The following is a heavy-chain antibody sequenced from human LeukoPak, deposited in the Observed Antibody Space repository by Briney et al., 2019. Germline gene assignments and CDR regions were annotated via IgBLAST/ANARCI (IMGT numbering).Heavy chain of an antibody. CDR2: INHSGST. CDR3: ARGQRRAARQSRGMDV. CDR1: GVSISSYY. J-gene: IGHJ6*02. Sequence: SETLSLTCTVSGVSISSYYWSWIRQPPGKGLEWIGEINHSGSTNYNPSLKSRVTISVDTSKNQFSLKLSSVTAADTAVYYCARGQRRAARQSRGMDVWGQGTTVTVSS. V-gene: IGHV4-34*01. D-gene: IGHD6-6*01.